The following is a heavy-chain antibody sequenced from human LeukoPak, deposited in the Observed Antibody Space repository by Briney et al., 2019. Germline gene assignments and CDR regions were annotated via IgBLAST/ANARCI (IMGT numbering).Heavy chain of an antibody. V-gene: IGHV3-64*01. CDR1: GFTFSSYA. D-gene: IGHD2-2*01. Sequence: GGSLRLSCAASGFTFSSYAMHWVGQAPGKGLEYVSAISSNGGSTYYGNSVKGRFTISRDNSKNTLYLQMGSLRAEDMAVYYCARFYCSTTSCLFDYWGQGTLVTVSS. J-gene: IGHJ4*02. CDR3: ARFYCSTTSCLFDY. CDR2: ISSNGGST.